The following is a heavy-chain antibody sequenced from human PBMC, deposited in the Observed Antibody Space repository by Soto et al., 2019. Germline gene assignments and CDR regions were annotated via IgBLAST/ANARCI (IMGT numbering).Heavy chain of an antibody. V-gene: IGHV5-51*01. CDR1: GYSFTSYW. Sequence: GESLKISCKGSGYSFTSYWIGWVRQMPGKGLEWMGVIYPGDSDTRYSPSFQGQVTISADKSISTAYLQWSSLKASDTVMYYCASGSSWYRHYYGMDVWGQGTTVTVSS. D-gene: IGHD6-13*01. CDR3: ASGSSWYRHYYGMDV. J-gene: IGHJ6*02. CDR2: IYPGDSDT.